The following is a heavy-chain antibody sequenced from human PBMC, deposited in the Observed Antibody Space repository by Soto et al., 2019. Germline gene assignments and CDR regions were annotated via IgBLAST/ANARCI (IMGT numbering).Heavy chain of an antibody. CDR2: ISYDGSNK. J-gene: IGHJ6*03. CDR1: GFTFSSYG. CDR3: ATSYDPRYYYYMDV. V-gene: IGHV3-30*03. D-gene: IGHD5-12*01. Sequence: GGSLRLSCAASGFTFSSYGMHWVRQAPGKGLEWVAVISYDGSNKYYADSVKGRFTISRDNSKNTLYLQINSLRAEDTAVYYCATSYDPRYYYYMDVWGKGTTVTVSS.